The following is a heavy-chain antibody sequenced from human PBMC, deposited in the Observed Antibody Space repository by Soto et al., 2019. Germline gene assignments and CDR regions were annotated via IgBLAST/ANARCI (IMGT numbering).Heavy chain of an antibody. V-gene: IGHV3-30*18. J-gene: IGHJ6*02. CDR1: GFTFSSYG. Sequence: VGSLRLSCAVSGFTFSSYGMHWVRQAPGKGLEWVAVISYDGSNKYYADSVKGRFTISRDNSKNTLYLQMNSLRAEDTAVYYCAKGQDTISNGYYYYYGMDVWGQGTTVTGSS. CDR2: ISYDGSNK. D-gene: IGHD3-3*01. CDR3: AKGQDTISNGYYYYYGMDV.